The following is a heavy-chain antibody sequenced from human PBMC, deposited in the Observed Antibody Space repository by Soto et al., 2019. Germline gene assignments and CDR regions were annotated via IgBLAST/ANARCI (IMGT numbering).Heavy chain of an antibody. D-gene: IGHD3-3*01. V-gene: IGHV1-69*13. CDR1: GGTFSSYA. CDR2: IIPIFGTA. CDR3: ARGNDFWSGYSYYYYGMDV. Sequence: SVKVSCKASGGTFSSYAISWVRQAPGQGLEWMGGIIPIFGTANYAQKFQGRVTTTADESTSTAYMELSSLRSEDTAVYYCARGNDFWSGYSYYYYGMDVWGQGTTVTVSS. J-gene: IGHJ6*02.